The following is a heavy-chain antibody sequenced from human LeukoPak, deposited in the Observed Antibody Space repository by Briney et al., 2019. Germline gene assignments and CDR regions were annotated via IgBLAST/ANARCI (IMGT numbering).Heavy chain of an antibody. D-gene: IGHD3-10*01. Sequence: GGSLRLSCAASGFTFSSYAMSWVRQAPGKGLEWVSAISGSGGSTYYADSVKGRFTISRDNSKNTLYLQMNSLRAEDTAVYYCAKKLYGSGSYLYYYYCAMDVWGQGTTVTVSS. V-gene: IGHV3-23*01. J-gene: IGHJ6*02. CDR1: GFTFSSYA. CDR2: ISGSGGST. CDR3: AKKLYGSGSYLYYYYCAMDV.